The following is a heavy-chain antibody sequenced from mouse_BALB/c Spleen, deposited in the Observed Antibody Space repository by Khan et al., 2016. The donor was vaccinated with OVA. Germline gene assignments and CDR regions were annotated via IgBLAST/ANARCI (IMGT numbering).Heavy chain of an antibody. D-gene: IGHD2-2*01. V-gene: IGHV14-3*02. Sequence: VQLQQSGAELVKPGASVKLSCTASGFNIKDTYLHWVKQRPEQGPEWIGRIDPAKGNSKYDPKFQVKATLTADTSSNTAYLQLSSLTSEDTAVYYCARNDGYDVVYWGQGTTLTVSS. J-gene: IGHJ2*01. CDR1: GFNIKDTY. CDR3: ARNDGYDVVY. CDR2: IDPAKGNS.